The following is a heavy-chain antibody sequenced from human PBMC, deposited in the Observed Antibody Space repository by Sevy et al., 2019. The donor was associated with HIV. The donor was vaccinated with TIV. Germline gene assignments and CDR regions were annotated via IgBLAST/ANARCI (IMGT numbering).Heavy chain of an antibody. D-gene: IGHD3-22*01. CDR1: AFTFSSYW. Sequence: GGSLRLSCAASAFTFSSYWMSWVRQAPGKGLEWVANIKQDGSEKYYVDSVKGRFTISRDNAKNSLYLQMNSLRAEDTAVYYCAREESITMIVVVINYGMDVWGQGTTVTVSS. CDR2: IKQDGSEK. CDR3: AREESITMIVVVINYGMDV. J-gene: IGHJ6*02. V-gene: IGHV3-7*01.